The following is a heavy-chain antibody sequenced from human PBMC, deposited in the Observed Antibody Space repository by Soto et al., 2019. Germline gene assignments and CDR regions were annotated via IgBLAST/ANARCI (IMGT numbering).Heavy chain of an antibody. CDR1: GYTFTSYY. V-gene: IGHV1-46*01. CDR2: INPSGGST. J-gene: IGHJ4*02. Sequence: ASVKVSCKASGYTFTSYYMHWVRQAPGQGLEWMGIINPSGGSTSYAQKFQGRVTMTRDTSTSTVYMELSSLRSEDTAVYYCARVGDLYYDILTGYPVFDYWGQGTLVTVSS. CDR3: ARVGDLYYDILTGYPVFDY. D-gene: IGHD3-9*01.